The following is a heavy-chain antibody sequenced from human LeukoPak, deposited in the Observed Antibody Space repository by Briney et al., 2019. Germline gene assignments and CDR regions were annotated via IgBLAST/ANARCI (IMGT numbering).Heavy chain of an antibody. CDR1: GGSISSYY. V-gene: IGHV4-59*01. J-gene: IGHJ6*03. D-gene: IGHD2-21*02. Sequence: SETLSLTCTVSGGSISSYYWSWIRQPPGKGLEWIGYIYYSGSTNYNPSLKSRVTISVDTSKNQFSLKLSSVTAAVTAVYYCARIPAYCGGDCPMDVWGKGTTVTVSS. CDR3: ARIPAYCGGDCPMDV. CDR2: IYYSGST.